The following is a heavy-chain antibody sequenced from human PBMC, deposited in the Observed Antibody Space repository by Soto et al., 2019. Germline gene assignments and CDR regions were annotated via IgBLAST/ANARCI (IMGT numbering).Heavy chain of an antibody. J-gene: IGHJ4*02. CDR2: MNPNSGNT. D-gene: IGHD3-10*01. V-gene: IGHV1-8*01. CDR3: ARAGRVVRGLGDDY. Sequence: GASVKVSCKASGYTFASCDINWVRQATGQGLEWMGWMNPNSGNTGYAQKFQGRVTMTRNTSISTAYMELSSLRSEDTAVYYCARAGRVVRGLGDDYWGQGTLVTVSS. CDR1: GYTFASCD.